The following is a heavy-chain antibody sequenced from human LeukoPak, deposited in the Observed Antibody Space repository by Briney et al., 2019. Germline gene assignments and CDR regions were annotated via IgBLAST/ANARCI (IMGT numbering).Heavy chain of an antibody. J-gene: IGHJ4*02. Sequence: ASVKVSCKASGYTFTVYYIHWVRQAPGQGLEWMGRINPNSGGTNYAQKFQGRVTMTRDTSISTAYMELSRLRSDDTAVYYCARSDRRQYPRDYWGQGTLVTVSS. CDR1: GYTFTVYY. CDR2: INPNSGGT. CDR3: ARSDRRQYPRDY. D-gene: IGHD2-2*01. V-gene: IGHV1-2*06.